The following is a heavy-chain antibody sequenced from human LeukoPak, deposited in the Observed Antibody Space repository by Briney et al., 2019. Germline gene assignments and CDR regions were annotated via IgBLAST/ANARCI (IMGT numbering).Heavy chain of an antibody. Sequence: PGRSLRLSCAASGFTFSSYSMNWVRQAPGKGLEWVSAISGSGGSTYYADSVKGRFTIPRDNSKNTLYLQMNRLRAEDTAAYYCARSGRNRFDYWGQGTLVSVSS. CDR1: GFTFSSYS. CDR3: ARSGRNRFDY. D-gene: IGHD2-15*01. CDR2: ISGSGGST. J-gene: IGHJ4*02. V-gene: IGHV3-23*01.